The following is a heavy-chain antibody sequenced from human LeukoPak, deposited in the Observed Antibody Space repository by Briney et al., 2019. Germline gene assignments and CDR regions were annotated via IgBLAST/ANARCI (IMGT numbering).Heavy chain of an antibody. V-gene: IGHV1-69*05. CDR3: ASGPDYYYYYMDV. Sequence: SVRVSCKASGGTFSSYAISWVRQAPGQGLEWMGGIIPIFGTANYAQKFQGRVTITTDESTSTAYMELSSLRSEDTAVYYCASGPDYYYYYMDVWGKGTTVTVSS. J-gene: IGHJ6*03. CDR1: GGTFSSYA. CDR2: IIPIFGTA. D-gene: IGHD1-14*01.